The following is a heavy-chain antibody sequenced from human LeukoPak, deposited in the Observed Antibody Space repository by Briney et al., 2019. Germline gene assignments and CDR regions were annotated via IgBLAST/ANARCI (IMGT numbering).Heavy chain of an antibody. CDR3: TTYIRGHY. V-gene: IGHV3-73*01. J-gene: IGHJ4*02. CDR1: GLVFSDLH. CDR2: ITTRTTNYAT. Sequence: GGSLGLSCSASGLVFSDLHIHWVRQASGKGLEWVGRITTRTTNYATQYGSSVKGRFTISRDDSQKTAYLQMNTLTIEDTAVYFCTTYIRGHYWGQGTLVTVSA. D-gene: IGHD1-26*01.